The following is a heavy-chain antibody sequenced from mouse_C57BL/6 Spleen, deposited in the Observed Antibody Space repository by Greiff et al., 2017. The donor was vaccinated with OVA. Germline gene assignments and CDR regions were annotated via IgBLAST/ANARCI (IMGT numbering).Heavy chain of an antibody. V-gene: IGHV14-1*01. CDR3: IYYYGSSYGYAMDY. Sequence: EVQLQQSGAELVRPGASVKLSCTASGFNIKDYYMHWVKQRPEQGLEWIGRIDPEDGDTEYAPKFQGKATMTADTSSNTAYLQLSSLTSEDTAVYYCIYYYGSSYGYAMDYWGQGTSVTVSS. CDR1: GFNIKDYY. J-gene: IGHJ4*01. D-gene: IGHD1-1*01. CDR2: IDPEDGDT.